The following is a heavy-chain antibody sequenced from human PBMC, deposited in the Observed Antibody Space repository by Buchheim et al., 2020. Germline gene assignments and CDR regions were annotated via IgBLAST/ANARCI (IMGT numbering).Heavy chain of an antibody. Sequence: QVQLVESGGGVVQPGRSLRLSCAASGFTFSSYAMHWVRQAPGKGLEWVAVISYDGSNKYYADSVKGRFTISRDNSTNTLYLQMNSLRAEDTAVYYCARDSDYGDYDGYFDYWGQGTL. V-gene: IGHV3-30-3*01. D-gene: IGHD4-17*01. CDR1: GFTFSSYA. CDR3: ARDSDYGDYDGYFDY. J-gene: IGHJ4*02. CDR2: ISYDGSNK.